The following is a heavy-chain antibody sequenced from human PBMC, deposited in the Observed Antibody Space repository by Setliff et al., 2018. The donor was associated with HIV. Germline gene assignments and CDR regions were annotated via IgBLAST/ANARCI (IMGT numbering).Heavy chain of an antibody. J-gene: IGHJ4*02. Sequence: GESLKISCKASGYSFSDYWIGWVRQVPGKGLEWMGVTYPGDSTTRNSPSFQGQVTISADRSINTAFLQWSSLEASDTAMYYCIRRRRAPGAADLESYWGQGTLVTVSS. D-gene: IGHD7-27*01. V-gene: IGHV5-51*01. CDR3: IRRRRAPGAADLESY. CDR1: GYSFSDYW. CDR2: TYPGDSTT.